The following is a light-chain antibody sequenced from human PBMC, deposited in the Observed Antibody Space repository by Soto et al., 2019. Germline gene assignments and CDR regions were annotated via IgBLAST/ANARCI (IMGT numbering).Light chain of an antibody. J-gene: IGKJ1*01. CDR1: QSVSSSY. CDR2: GAS. CDR3: QQYGSSLWT. V-gene: IGKV3-20*01. Sequence: IVLTQSPGTLSLSPGEGATLSYRASQSVSSSYLAWYQQKPGQAPRLLIYGASNRATGIPDRFSGSGSGTDFTLTISRLEPEDFAVYYCQQYGSSLWTFGQGTKVDIK.